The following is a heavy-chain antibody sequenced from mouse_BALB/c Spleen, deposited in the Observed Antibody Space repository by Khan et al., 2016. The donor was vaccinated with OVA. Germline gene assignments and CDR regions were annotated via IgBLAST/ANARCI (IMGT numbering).Heavy chain of an antibody. V-gene: IGHV1-77*01. CDR3: TREWAAWFPY. Sequence: VQLQQSGAELARPGASVKLSCKASGYIFTDYNINWMRQRTGQGLEWIGEIYPGSDNTYYNERFKGKATLTVDKSSSTAYMHISSLTSEDSAVYFCTREWAAWFPYWGQGTLVTVSA. CDR1: GYIFTDYN. CDR2: IYPGSDNT. J-gene: IGHJ3*01.